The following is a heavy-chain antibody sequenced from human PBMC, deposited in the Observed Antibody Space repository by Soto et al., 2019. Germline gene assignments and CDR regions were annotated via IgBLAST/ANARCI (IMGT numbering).Heavy chain of an antibody. D-gene: IGHD2-2*01. J-gene: IGHJ4*02. CDR3: AKRPASIITFDY. CDR2: ISGNGGST. CDR1: GFTFSNYA. V-gene: IGHV3-23*01. Sequence: EVQLLDSGGGLVQPGGSLRLSCAASGFTFSNYAMSWVRQAPGKGLEWVSTISGNGGSTYYAGSVKGRFTISRDNSKNMLFLHINSLRYDDSAVYYSAKRPASIITFDYWGQGTPVTVSS.